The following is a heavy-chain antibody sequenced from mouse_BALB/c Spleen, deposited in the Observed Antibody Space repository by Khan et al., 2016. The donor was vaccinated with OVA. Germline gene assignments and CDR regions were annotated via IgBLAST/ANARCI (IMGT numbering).Heavy chain of an antibody. CDR3: ARYYGNDGWYFDV. CDR2: IWTGGST. CDR1: GFSLTSYG. J-gene: IGHJ1*01. Sequence: VQLEESGPGLVAPSQSLSITCTVSGFSLTSYGVHWVRQPPGKGLEWLGVIWTGGSTNYNSALMSRLSISKDNSKSQVFLKMNSLQTDDTAIYYCARYYGNDGWYFDVWGAGTTVTVSS. D-gene: IGHD2-2*01. V-gene: IGHV2-9*02.